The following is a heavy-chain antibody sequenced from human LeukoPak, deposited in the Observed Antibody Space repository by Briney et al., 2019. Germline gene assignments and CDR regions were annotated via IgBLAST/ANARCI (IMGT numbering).Heavy chain of an antibody. CDR2: FYHSGIT. D-gene: IGHD6-19*01. J-gene: IGHJ6*03. Sequence: SETLSLTCTVSGYSISSGYFWGWIRQPPGKGLEWIGSFYHSGITYYNPSLKSRVTISVEMSKNQFSLKLSSVTAADTAVYYCARSGQWLALYYYYMDVWGKGTTVTVSS. V-gene: IGHV4-38-2*02. CDR3: ARSGQWLALYYYYMDV. CDR1: GYSISSGYF.